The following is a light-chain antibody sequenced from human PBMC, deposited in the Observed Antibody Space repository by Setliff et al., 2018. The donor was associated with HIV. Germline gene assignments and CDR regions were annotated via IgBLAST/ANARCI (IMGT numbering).Light chain of an antibody. Sequence: QSVLTQPASVSGSPGQSITISCTGSSSDIGGYQFVSWYKHHPGKAPKLMTYGVYYRPSGVSNRFSGSKSGSTASLTISGLQAEDEADYYCSSYSAINTQIFGTGTKVTVL. V-gene: IGLV2-14*01. J-gene: IGLJ1*01. CDR1: SSDIGGYQF. CDR3: SSYSAINTQI. CDR2: GVY.